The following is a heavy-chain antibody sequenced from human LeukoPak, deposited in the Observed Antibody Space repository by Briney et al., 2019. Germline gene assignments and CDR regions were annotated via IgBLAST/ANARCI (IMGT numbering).Heavy chain of an antibody. D-gene: IGHD5-24*01. V-gene: IGHV3-21*01. J-gene: IGHJ2*01. Sequence: PGGSLRLSCAASGFTFSSYGMHWVREAPGKGLEWVSSISSMSGYIYYADSVRGRFTISRDNAKNSLYLQMNSLRVEDTAVYYCSRPQDGAADWYFDLWGRGTLVTVSS. CDR3: SRPQDGAADWYFDL. CDR1: GFTFSSYG. CDR2: ISSMSGYI.